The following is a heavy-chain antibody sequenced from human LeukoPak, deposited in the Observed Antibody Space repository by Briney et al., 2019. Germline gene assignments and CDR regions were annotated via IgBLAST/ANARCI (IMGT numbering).Heavy chain of an antibody. CDR3: AKAGYSYGPNFDY. V-gene: IGHV3-30*18. Sequence: QTGGSLRLSCAASGFTFSGYGMHWVRQAPGKGLEWVAVISYDGSNKYYADSVKGRFTISRDNSKNTLYLQMNSLRAEDTAVYYCAKAGYSYGPNFDYWGQGTLVTVSS. J-gene: IGHJ4*02. D-gene: IGHD5-18*01. CDR2: ISYDGSNK. CDR1: GFTFSGYG.